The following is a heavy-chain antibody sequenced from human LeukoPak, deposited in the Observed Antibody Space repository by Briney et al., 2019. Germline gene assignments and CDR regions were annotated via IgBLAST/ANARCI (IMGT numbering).Heavy chain of an antibody. J-gene: IGHJ5*02. D-gene: IGHD6-6*01. Sequence: PSETLSLTCTVSGGSITGYYWSWIRQPAGKGLEWIGRIYTIGRINYNPSLESRVTLSVDTSKTQFSLKLTSVTAADTAVYYRARDSSGSTSSLPGTNWFNPWGQGTLVTVSS. CDR3: ARDSSGSTSSLPGTNWFNP. CDR1: GGSITGYY. V-gene: IGHV4-4*07. CDR2: IYTIGRI.